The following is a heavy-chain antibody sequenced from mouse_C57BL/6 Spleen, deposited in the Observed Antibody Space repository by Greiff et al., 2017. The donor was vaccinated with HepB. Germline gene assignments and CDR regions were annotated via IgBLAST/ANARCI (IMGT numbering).Heavy chain of an antibody. CDR1: GYAFSSSW. CDR3: ARNWEYYFDY. Sequence: VKLQESGPELVKPGASVKISCKASGYAFSSSWMNWVKQRPGKGLEWIGRIYPGDGDTNYNGKFKGKATLTADKSSSTAYMQLSSLTSEDSAVYFCARNWEYYFDYWGQGTTLTVSS. V-gene: IGHV1-82*01. J-gene: IGHJ2*01. CDR2: IYPGDGDT. D-gene: IGHD4-1*01.